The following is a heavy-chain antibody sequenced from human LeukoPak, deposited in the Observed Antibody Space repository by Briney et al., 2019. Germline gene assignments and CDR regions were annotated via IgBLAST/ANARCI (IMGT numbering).Heavy chain of an antibody. V-gene: IGHV4-59*01. CDR3: ARGRGDSRGTSFDC. Sequence: PSETLSLTCTVSGGSISTYYWSWIRQPPGKGLEWIAYIYYIGTTTYNPSLKSRVTISIDTSRNQFSLNLNSVTAADTAVYYCARGRGDSRGTSFDCWGQGTLVTVSS. J-gene: IGHJ4*02. CDR1: GGSISTYY. CDR2: IYYIGTT. D-gene: IGHD3-22*01.